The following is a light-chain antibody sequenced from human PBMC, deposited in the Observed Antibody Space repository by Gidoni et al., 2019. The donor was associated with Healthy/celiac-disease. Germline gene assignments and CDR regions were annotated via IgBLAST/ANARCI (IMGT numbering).Light chain of an antibody. CDR3: QQYNNWPQT. J-gene: IGKJ2*01. CDR2: GAS. Sequence: EIMMTQSPATLSVSPGESATRSCRASQSVSSNLAWYQQKPGQAPRLLIYGASTRATGIPARFSGSGSGTEFTLTISSLQSEDFAVYYCQQYNNWPQTFGQGTKLEIK. CDR1: QSVSSN. V-gene: IGKV3-15*01.